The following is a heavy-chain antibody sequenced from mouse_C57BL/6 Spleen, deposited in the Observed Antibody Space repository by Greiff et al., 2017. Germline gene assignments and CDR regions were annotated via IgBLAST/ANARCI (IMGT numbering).Heavy chain of an antibody. CDR3: ARDRIYDGYDVGWDFEV. J-gene: IGHJ1*03. Sequence: QVQLQQSGPELVKPGASVKISCKASGYAFSSSWMNWVKQRPGQGLEWIGRIYPGDGGTNYNGKFKGKATLTADKSSSTAYMQLSSLTSEDSAVYCCARDRIYDGYDVGWDFEVWGTGTTVTVSS. D-gene: IGHD2-3*01. CDR1: GYAFSSSW. V-gene: IGHV1-82*01. CDR2: IYPGDGGT.